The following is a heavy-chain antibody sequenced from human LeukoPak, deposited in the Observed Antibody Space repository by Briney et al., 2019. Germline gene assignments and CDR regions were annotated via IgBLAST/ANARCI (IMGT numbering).Heavy chain of an antibody. J-gene: IGHJ4*02. CDR2: IYYSGST. Sequence: KSSETLSLTCTVSGGSISSYYWSWIRQPPGKGLEWIGYIYYSGSTNYNPSLKSRVTISVDTSKNQFSLKLSSVTAADTAVYYCARDGYNPLVYWGQGTLVTVSS. CDR1: GGSISSYY. CDR3: ARDGYNPLVY. V-gene: IGHV4-59*12. D-gene: IGHD5-24*01.